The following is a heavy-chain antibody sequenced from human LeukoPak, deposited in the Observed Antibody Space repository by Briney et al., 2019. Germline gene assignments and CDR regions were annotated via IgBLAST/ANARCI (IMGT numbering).Heavy chain of an antibody. CDR2: ISGSGGST. CDR1: GFTFSSYA. CDR3: AKGLAAALYYYYGMDV. V-gene: IGHV3-23*01. Sequence: GGSLRLSCAASGFTFSSYAMSWVRQAPGKGLEWVSAISGSGGSTYYADSVKGRFTISRDNSKSTLYLQMNSLRAEDTAVYYCAKGLAAALYYYYGMDVWGQGTTVTVSS. J-gene: IGHJ6*02. D-gene: IGHD6-13*01.